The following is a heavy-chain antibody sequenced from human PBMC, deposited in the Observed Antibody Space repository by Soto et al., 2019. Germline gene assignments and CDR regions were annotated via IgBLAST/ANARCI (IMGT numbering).Heavy chain of an antibody. Sequence: QVQLVQSGAEVKKPGSSVKVSCKASGGTFGSYAISWVRQAPGQGLEWMGGIIPIPGTANYAQKFQGRVTIAADESTSTAYMELSSLRPEETAVYYCARSQGSSTSLEIYYYYYYGMDVWGQGTRVTVSS. CDR2: IIPIPGTA. V-gene: IGHV1-69*01. CDR3: ARSQGSSTSLEIYYYYYYGMDV. CDR1: GGTFGSYA. J-gene: IGHJ6*02. D-gene: IGHD2-2*01.